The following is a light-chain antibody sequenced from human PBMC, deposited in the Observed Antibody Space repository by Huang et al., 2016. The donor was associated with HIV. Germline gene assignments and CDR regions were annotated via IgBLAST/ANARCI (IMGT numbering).Light chain of an antibody. CDR3: QQRSSWPFT. V-gene: IGKV3-11*01. CDR2: DAS. CDR1: QSVNTY. Sequence: EIVLTQSPATLSLSPGERATLSCRASQSVNTYLAWYRQKPGQAPRLLIYDASNRSTGSPARFSGSGSGTDFTLTISRVEPEDFAVYYCQQRSSWPFTFGPGTKADVK. J-gene: IGKJ3*01.